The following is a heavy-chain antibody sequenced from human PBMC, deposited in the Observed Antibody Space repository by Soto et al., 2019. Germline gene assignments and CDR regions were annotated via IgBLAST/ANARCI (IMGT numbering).Heavy chain of an antibody. CDR1: GGTFSSYA. J-gene: IGHJ6*02. V-gene: IGHV1-69*12. CDR2: IIPIFGTA. CDR3: ARDLGYSSSSRYYYSGMDV. Sequence: QVQLVQSGAEVKKPGSSVKVSCKASGGTFSSYAISWVRQAPGQGLEWMGGIIPIFGTANYAQKFQGRVTITADESTSTAYMELSSLRSEDTAVYYCARDLGYSSSSRYYYSGMDVWGQGTTVTVSS. D-gene: IGHD6-6*01.